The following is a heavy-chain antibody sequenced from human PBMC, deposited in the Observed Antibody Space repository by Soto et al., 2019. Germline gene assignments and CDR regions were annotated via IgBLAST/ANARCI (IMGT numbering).Heavy chain of an antibody. CDR1: GGSISSYY. J-gene: IGHJ6*02. V-gene: IGHV4-59*01. CDR3: ARGGSYDFWSGLNYYYYGMDV. D-gene: IGHD3-3*01. CDR2: IYYSGST. Sequence: SETLSLTCTVSGGSISSYYWSWIRQPPGKGLEWIGYIYYSGSTNYSPSLKSRVTISVDTSKNQFSLKLSSVTAADTAVYYCARGGSYDFWSGLNYYYYGMDVWGQGTTVTVSS.